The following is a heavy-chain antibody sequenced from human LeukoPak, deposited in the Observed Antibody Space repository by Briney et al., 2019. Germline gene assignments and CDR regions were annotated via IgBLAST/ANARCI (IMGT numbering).Heavy chain of an antibody. CDR1: GFTFSRSA. CDR3: VKGRISEDGLDF. Sequence: GGSLRLSCAASGFTFSRSAMTWVRQTPGKGLDWVSSISSSGNTYYADSVKGRFTITRDNSKNMLYLQMNSLRAEDTAVYYCVKGRISEDGLDFWGQGTLVTVSS. D-gene: IGHD6-13*01. J-gene: IGHJ4*02. CDR2: ISSSGNT. V-gene: IGHV3-23*01.